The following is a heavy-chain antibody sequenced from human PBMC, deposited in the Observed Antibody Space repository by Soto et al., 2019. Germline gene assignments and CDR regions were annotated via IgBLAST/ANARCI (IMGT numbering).Heavy chain of an antibody. CDR3: ARAGWVEAAGKHFDY. CDR1: GFIFSTYE. Sequence: PGGSPRLSCAASGFIFSTYEMNWVRQAPGKGLEWVSYISSSGSTLYHADSVKGRFTISRDNAKNSLYLQMNSLRAEDTAVYYCARAGWVEAAGKHFDYWGQGTLVTVSS. CDR2: ISSSGSTL. D-gene: IGHD6-13*01. V-gene: IGHV3-48*03. J-gene: IGHJ4*02.